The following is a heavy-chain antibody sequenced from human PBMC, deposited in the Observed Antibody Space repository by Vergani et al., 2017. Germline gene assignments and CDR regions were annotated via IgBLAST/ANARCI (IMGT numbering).Heavy chain of an antibody. Sequence: QLHLQESGPGLVKPSETLSLTCTVSGGSITSSSYYWGWIRQPPGKGLEWIGNIYHSGGAYYNPSLKGRVTISVDTSKNQFSLEVTSVTAADTAVYYCARDSSARYYYYYMDVWGKGTTVTVSS. V-gene: IGHV4-39*01. CDR1: GGSITSSSYY. D-gene: IGHD6-25*01. CDR2: IYHSGGA. CDR3: ARDSSARYYYYYMDV. J-gene: IGHJ6*03.